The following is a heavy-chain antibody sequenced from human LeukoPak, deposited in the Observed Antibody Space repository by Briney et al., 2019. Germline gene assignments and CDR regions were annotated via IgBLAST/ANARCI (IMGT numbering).Heavy chain of an antibody. Sequence: GGSLRLSCAASGFTVNNIYMSWVRQAPGKGLEWVALISYDGSNKYYADSVKGRFTLSRDNSKNTLYLQMNSLRVEDTAVCYCARDRGVGATRDDTFDIWGQGTMVTVSS. CDR1: GFTVNNIY. V-gene: IGHV3-30-3*01. J-gene: IGHJ3*02. CDR3: ARDRGVGATRDDTFDI. D-gene: IGHD1-26*01. CDR2: ISYDGSNK.